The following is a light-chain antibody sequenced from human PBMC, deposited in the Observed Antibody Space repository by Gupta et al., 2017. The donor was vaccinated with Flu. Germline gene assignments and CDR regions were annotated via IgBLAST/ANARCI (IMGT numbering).Light chain of an antibody. CDR1: QCGSSH. CDR2: GAS. J-gene: IGKJ4*01. CDR3: QQYNNWPPPHT. Sequence: VMTLSPQSLSLSPVERANLACMASQCGSSHFAWYQQKPGQAPRLLIYGASTRATGIPARFSVSGSGTGFTLTISSLQSEDFAVYDCQQYNNWPPPHTFGQGTKVEIK. V-gene: IGKV3-15*01.